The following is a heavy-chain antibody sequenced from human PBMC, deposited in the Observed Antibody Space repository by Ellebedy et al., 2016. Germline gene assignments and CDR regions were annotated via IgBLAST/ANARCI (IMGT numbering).Heavy chain of an antibody. V-gene: IGHV1-2*02. J-gene: IGHJ6*03. CDR1: GYTFTGYY. CDR2: INPNSGGT. CDR3: ARVRTTTALYYMDV. D-gene: IGHD1-7*01. Sequence: ASVKVSCXASGYTFTGYYMHCVRQAPGQGLEWMGWINPNSGGTNYAQKFQGRVTMTRDTSISTAYMELSRLRSDDTAVYYCARVRTTTALYYMDVWGKGTTVTVSS.